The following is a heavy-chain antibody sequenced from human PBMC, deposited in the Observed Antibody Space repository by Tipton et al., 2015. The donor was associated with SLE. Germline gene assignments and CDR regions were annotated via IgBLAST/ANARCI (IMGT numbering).Heavy chain of an antibody. CDR2: IYYTGSI. J-gene: IGHJ4*02. Sequence: TLSLTCFVSGGSIASKSWWSWVRQPPGKGLEWIGQIYYTGSIRQNPSLRSRVTESVDRGKNQFSLTLTSVTAADTAVYYCAKGDDAIWGSYRHPLYWGQGTLVTVSS. CDR1: GGSIASKSW. V-gene: IGHV4-4*02. CDR3: AKGDDAIWGSYRHPLY. D-gene: IGHD3-16*02.